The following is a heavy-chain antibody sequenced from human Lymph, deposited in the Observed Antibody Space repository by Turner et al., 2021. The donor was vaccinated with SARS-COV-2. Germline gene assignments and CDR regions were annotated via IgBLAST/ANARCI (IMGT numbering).Heavy chain of an antibody. J-gene: IGHJ6*02. D-gene: IGHD3-10*01. CDR2: ISYDGSNK. CDR3: ARYASGGYFYYGMDV. Sequence: QVQLVESGGGVVQPGRSLRLSCAASGFNFSTYAIYWVRQAPGKGLEWVAVISYDGSNKYYADSVKGRFTISRDNSKNTLYLQMNSLRAEDTAVYYCARYASGGYFYYGMDVWGQGTTVTASS. V-gene: IGHV3-30*04. CDR1: GFNFSTYA.